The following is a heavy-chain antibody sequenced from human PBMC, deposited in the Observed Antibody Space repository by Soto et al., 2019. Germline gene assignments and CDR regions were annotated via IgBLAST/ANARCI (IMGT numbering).Heavy chain of an antibody. CDR3: AREVKSAAASDARDI. Sequence: QVQLQESGPGLVTPSQTLSLTCTVSGGSISSDNYFWSWIRQHPGQGLEWIGYIDYIGRAYYNPSLKSRVTTPGDTSKNQFSLRLSSVTVAETATYYCAREVKSAAASDARDIWGQETVVTVSS. CDR2: IDYIGRA. J-gene: IGHJ3*02. CDR1: GGSISSDNYF. D-gene: IGHD2-15*01. V-gene: IGHV4-31*03.